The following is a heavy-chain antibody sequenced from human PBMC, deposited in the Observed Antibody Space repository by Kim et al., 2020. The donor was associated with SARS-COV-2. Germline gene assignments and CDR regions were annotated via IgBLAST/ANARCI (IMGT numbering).Heavy chain of an antibody. CDR2: IYPGDSDT. V-gene: IGHV5-51*01. Sequence: GESLKISCKGSGYSFTSYWIGWVRQMPGKGLEWMGIIYPGDSDTRYSPSFQGQVTISADKSISTAYLQWSSLKASDTAMYYCARQVGRGRWLQTNWFDPWGQGTLVTVSS. CDR1: GYSFTSYW. CDR3: ARQVGRGRWLQTNWFDP. D-gene: IGHD3-16*01. J-gene: IGHJ5*02.